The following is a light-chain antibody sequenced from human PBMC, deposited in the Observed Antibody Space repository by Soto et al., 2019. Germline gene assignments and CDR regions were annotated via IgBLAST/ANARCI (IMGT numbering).Light chain of an antibody. CDR1: QSVSSSY. CDR3: QQYGSSRT. J-gene: IGKJ1*01. V-gene: IGKV3-20*01. CDR2: GPS. Sequence: EIVLTQSPGTLSLSPGERATLSCRASQSVSSSYLASYQQKPGQAPRLPKYGPSSRATGIPDRFSGSGSGKDFTLTISRMEPEDFAVYYCQQYGSSRTFGQGTKVEIK.